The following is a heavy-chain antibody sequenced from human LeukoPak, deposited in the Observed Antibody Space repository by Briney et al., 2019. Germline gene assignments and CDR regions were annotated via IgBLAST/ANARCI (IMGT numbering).Heavy chain of an antibody. V-gene: IGHV4-59*01. CDR1: GGSFNDYY. CDR3: ARGGYYGSGNDFRFDP. J-gene: IGHJ5*02. D-gene: IGHD3-10*01. Sequence: SETLSLTCAVYGGSFNDYYWSWIRQPPGKGLEWIGYIYYSGSTNYKPSLKSRVTISVDTSKNQFSLKLSSVTAADTAVYYCARGGYYGSGNDFRFDPWGQGTLVTVSS. CDR2: IYYSGST.